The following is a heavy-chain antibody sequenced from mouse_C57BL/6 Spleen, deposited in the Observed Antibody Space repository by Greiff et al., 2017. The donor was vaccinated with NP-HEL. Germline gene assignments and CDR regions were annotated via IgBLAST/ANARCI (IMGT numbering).Heavy chain of an antibody. CDR2: IYPRSGNT. CDR3: ARWYDYDPYYAMDY. D-gene: IGHD2-4*01. V-gene: IGHV1-81*01. CDR1: GYTFTSYG. Sequence: VQLQQSGAELARPGASVKLSCKASGYTFTSYGISWVKQRTGQGLEWIGEIYPRSGNTYYNEKFKGKATLTADKSSSTADMELRSLTSADSAVYFCARWYDYDPYYAMDYWGQGTSVTVSS. J-gene: IGHJ4*01.